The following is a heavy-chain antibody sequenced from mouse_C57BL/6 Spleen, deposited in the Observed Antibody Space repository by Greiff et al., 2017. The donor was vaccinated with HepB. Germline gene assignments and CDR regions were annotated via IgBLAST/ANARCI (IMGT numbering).Heavy chain of an antibody. CDR2: IDPSDSYT. CDR1: GYTFTSYW. V-gene: IGHV1-50*01. D-gene: IGHD4-1*01. Sequence: QVQLQQPGAELVKPGASVKLSCKASGYTFTSYWMQWVKQRPGQGLEWIGEIDPSDSYTNYNQKFKGKATLTVDTSSSTAYMQLSSLTSEDSAVYYCARDGNWDERDYWGQGTTLTVSS. J-gene: IGHJ2*01. CDR3: ARDGNWDERDY.